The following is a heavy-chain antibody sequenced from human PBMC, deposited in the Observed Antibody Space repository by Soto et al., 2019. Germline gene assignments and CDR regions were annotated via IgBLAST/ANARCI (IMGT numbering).Heavy chain of an antibody. J-gene: IGHJ4*02. CDR3: VRDQSALDY. Sequence: GGSRRISYVGSGFTFNNYWMALVRQAPGKGLEWVANIGQDGSANNYVDSVKGRFTISRDNAKNSMYLHMSSLRVDDMAVYYCVRDQSALDYWGQGTPVTVSS. CDR2: IGQDGSAN. V-gene: IGHV3-7*01. CDR1: GFTFNNYW.